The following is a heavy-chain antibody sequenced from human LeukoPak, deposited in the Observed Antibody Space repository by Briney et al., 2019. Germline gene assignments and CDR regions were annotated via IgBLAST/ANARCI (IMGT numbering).Heavy chain of an antibody. D-gene: IGHD1-7*01. Sequence: GESLKLSCKGSGYSFTSYWIGWVRQMPGKGLEWMGIIYPGDSDTRYSPSFQGQVTISADKSISTAYLQWSSLKASDTAMYYCARHGITGTTPYYYYMDVWGKGTTVTVSS. J-gene: IGHJ6*03. CDR2: IYPGDSDT. CDR1: GYSFTSYW. V-gene: IGHV5-51*01. CDR3: ARHGITGTTPYYYYMDV.